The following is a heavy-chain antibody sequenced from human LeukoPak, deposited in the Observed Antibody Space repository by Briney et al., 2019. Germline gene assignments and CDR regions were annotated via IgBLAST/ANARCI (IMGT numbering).Heavy chain of an antibody. V-gene: IGHV3-23*01. Sequence: GRSLRLSCAASGFTFSNYCMSWVRQAPGKGLEWVSGIGVSGGSTSYADSVKGRFTISSDNSKNTLYLQMNSLRAEDTAFYYCAKDDGPGNYYSLPDSWGQGTLVTVSS. J-gene: IGHJ4*02. CDR1: GFTFSNYC. D-gene: IGHD3-10*01. CDR2: IGVSGGST. CDR3: AKDDGPGNYYSLPDS.